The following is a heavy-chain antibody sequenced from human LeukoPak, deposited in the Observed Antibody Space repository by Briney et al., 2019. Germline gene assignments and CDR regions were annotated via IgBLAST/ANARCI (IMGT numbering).Heavy chain of an antibody. V-gene: IGHV4-4*07. J-gene: IGHJ5*02. CDR2: IYTSGST. D-gene: IGHD3-16*02. Sequence: SETLSLTCTVSGYSISSGYYWGWIRQPAGKGLEWIGRIYTSGSTNYNPSLKSRVTMSVDTSKNQFSLKLSSVTAADTAVYYCARDYRAAKNWFDPWGQGTLVTVSS. CDR1: GYSISSGYY. CDR3: ARDYRAAKNWFDP.